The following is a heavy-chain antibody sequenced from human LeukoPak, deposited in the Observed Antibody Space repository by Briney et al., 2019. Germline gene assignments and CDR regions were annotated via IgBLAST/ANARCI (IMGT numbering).Heavy chain of an antibody. CDR3: AKEISGSYYIFAY. CDR1: GFTFSSYG. CDR2: ISYDGGYK. Sequence: GRSLRLSCAASGFTFSSYGMHWVRQAPGKGLEWVAVISYDGGYKYYAESVKGRFTISRDNSKNTLYLQMNSLRAEDTAVYYCAKEISGSYYIFAYWGQGTLVTVSS. D-gene: IGHD1-26*01. J-gene: IGHJ4*02. V-gene: IGHV3-30*18.